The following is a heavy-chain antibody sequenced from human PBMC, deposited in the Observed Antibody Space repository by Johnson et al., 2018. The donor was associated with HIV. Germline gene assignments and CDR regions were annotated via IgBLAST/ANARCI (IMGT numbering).Heavy chain of an antibody. D-gene: IGHD3-22*01. CDR2: IRYDGFNK. Sequence: QVQLVESGGGVVQPGRSLRLSCAASGFTFSSYAMHWVRQAPGKGLEWVAFIRYDGFNKYFADSVKGRFTISRDNSKNTLHLQMNSLRAEDTAVYYCAKGTHYSVSGGYWSNDAFDIWGHGTRVTVSS. CDR1: GFTFSSYA. J-gene: IGHJ3*02. V-gene: IGHV3-30*02. CDR3: AKGTHYSVSGGYWSNDAFDI.